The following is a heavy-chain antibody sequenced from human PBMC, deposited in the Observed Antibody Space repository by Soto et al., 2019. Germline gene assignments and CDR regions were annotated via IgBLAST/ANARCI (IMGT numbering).Heavy chain of an antibody. Sequence: KQSQTLSLPCAISGDRVSSNSAAWNWIRQSPSRGLEWLGRTYYRSKWYNDYAVSVKSRITINPDTSKNQFSLQLNSVTPEDTAVYYCALSIRDPRYFDYWGQGTLVTVSS. CDR3: ALSIRDPRYFDY. CDR2: TYYRSKWYN. J-gene: IGHJ4*02. CDR1: GDRVSSNSAA. V-gene: IGHV6-1*01.